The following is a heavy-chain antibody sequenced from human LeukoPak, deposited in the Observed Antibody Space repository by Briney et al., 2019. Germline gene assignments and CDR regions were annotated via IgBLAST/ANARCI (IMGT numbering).Heavy chain of an antibody. D-gene: IGHD1-26*01. J-gene: IGHJ4*02. Sequence: ASVNVSCKASGYTFTDLTEYYIHWVRQAPGQGLDWMGWINPNNGGTKYAQKFKGRVTMTRDMSMNTAYMELSSLTSDDTAVYYCARRLGGSSEGYEFWGQGPLVTVSS. CDR3: ARRLGGSSEGYEF. CDR1: GYTFTDLTEYY. CDR2: INPNNGGT. V-gene: IGHV1-2*02.